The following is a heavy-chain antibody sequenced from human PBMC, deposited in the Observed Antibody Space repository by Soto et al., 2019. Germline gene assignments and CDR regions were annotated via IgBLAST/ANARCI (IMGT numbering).Heavy chain of an antibody. V-gene: IGHV4-59*08. CDR3: ASRGCSGGSCYDY. J-gene: IGHJ4*02. CDR1: GGSISSYY. D-gene: IGHD2-15*01. Sequence: LSLTCTVSGGSISSYYWSWIRQPPGKGLEWIGYIYYSGSTNYNPSLKSRVTISVDTSKNQFSLKLSSVTAADTAVYYCASRGCSGGSCYDYWGQGTLVTVSS. CDR2: IYYSGST.